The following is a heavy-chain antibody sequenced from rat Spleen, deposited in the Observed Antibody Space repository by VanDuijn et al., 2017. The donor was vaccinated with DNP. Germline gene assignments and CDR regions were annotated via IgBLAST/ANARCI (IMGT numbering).Heavy chain of an antibody. Sequence: EVQLVESGGGLVQPGNSLKLSCAASGFTFSDYAMAWVRQSPKKGLEWVATIIYDGSRAYYRDSVKGRFTISRDNAKNTLYLQMDSLRSEETATYYCASLLLPNWFTYWGQGTLVTVSS. D-gene: IGHD1-1*01. V-gene: IGHV5S10*01. CDR3: ASLLLPNWFTY. CDR2: IIYDGSRA. J-gene: IGHJ3*01. CDR1: GFTFSDYA.